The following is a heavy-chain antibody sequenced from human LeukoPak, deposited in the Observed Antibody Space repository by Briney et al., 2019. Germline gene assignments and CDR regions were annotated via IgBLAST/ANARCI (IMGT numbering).Heavy chain of an antibody. V-gene: IGHV4-39*01. Sequence: PSETLSLTCTVSGGSISSSSYYWGWIRQPPGKGLEWIGSIYYSGSTYYNPSLKSRVTISVDTSKNQFSLKLSSVTAADTAVYYCARSIDYDFWSGSFYLDYWGQGTLVTVSS. CDR1: GGSISSSSYY. CDR2: IYYSGST. J-gene: IGHJ4*02. CDR3: ARSIDYDFWSGSFYLDY. D-gene: IGHD3-3*01.